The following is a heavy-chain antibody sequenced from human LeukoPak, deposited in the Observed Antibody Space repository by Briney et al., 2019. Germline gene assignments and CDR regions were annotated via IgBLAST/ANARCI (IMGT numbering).Heavy chain of an antibody. D-gene: IGHD3-22*01. CDR3: ARGDQYYFDSTGFYSGDAFDI. CDR1: GFTFSSYD. J-gene: IGHJ3*02. V-gene: IGHV3-13*01. Sequence: GGSLRLSCAASGFTFSSYDMHWVRQATGKGLEWVSAIGTAGDTYYPGSVKGRFTISRDNSKNTLYLQMNSLRSEDTAVYYCARGDQYYFDSTGFYSGDAFDIWGQGTMVTISS. CDR2: IGTAGDT.